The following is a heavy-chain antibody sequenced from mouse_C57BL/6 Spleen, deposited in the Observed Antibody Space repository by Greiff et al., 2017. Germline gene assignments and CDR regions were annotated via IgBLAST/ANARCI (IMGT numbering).Heavy chain of an antibody. CDR1: GYAFSSYW. D-gene: IGHD2-3*01. Sequence: QVQLQQSGAELVKPGASVKISCKASGYAFSSYWMNWVKPRPGKGLEWLGQIYPGDGDTNYNGKFTGKATLTADKSSSTDYMQRISLTSVDSAVYFCSRAGVYDSYFFDYWGQGTTLTVSS. CDR2: IYPGDGDT. J-gene: IGHJ2*01. V-gene: IGHV1-80*01. CDR3: SRAGVYDSYFFDY.